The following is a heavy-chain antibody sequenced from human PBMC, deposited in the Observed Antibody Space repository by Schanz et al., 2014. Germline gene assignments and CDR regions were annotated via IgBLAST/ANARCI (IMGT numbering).Heavy chain of an antibody. CDR2: TSNDGSFT. CDR1: GFTFSDSW. J-gene: IGHJ5*02. V-gene: IGHV3-74*01. Sequence: LLVESGGGLVQPGGSLRLSCAASGFTFSDSWMHWVRQAPGKGLVWVSRTSNDGSFTTFADSVKGRFTISRDNAKNTLYLQMNSLRAEDTAVYYCARGAGGLDTWGQGTPVTVSS. D-gene: IGHD3-16*01. CDR3: ARGAGGLDT.